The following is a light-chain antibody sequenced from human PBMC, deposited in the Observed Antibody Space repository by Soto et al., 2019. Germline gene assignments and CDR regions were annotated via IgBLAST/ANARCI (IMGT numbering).Light chain of an antibody. CDR3: SSYTTSSTPSYV. CDR1: SIDVGDNNY. J-gene: IGLJ1*01. V-gene: IGLV2-14*01. Sequence: QSVLAQPASVSGSPGQSITISCSGSSIDVGDNNYVSWYQHHPGKAPKLIIYEVSNRPSGVSNRFSGSSSDNTASLTISGLLPDDEADYYCSSYTTSSTPSYVFGTGTKVT. CDR2: EVS.